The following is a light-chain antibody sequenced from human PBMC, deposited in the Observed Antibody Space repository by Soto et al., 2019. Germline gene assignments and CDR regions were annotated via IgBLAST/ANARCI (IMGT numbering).Light chain of an antibody. CDR2: EGS. V-gene: IGLV2-23*03. CDR1: SSDVGSYNL. CDR3: CSYAGGTTFVV. Sequence: QSALTQPASVSGSPGQSITISCTGTSSDVGSYNLVSWYQQHPGKAPKLMIYEGSTRPSGVSNRFSGSKSGNTASLTISGLQAEDEADYYCCSYAGGTTFVVFGGGTKVTVL. J-gene: IGLJ2*01.